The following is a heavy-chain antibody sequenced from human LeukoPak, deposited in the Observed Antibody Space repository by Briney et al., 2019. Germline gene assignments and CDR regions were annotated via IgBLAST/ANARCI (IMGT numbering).Heavy chain of an antibody. CDR1: GGSFSGYY. V-gene: IGHV4-34*01. CDR3: ARTGPSHYYGSGTSRFDP. J-gene: IGHJ5*02. D-gene: IGHD3-10*01. Sequence: PSETLSLTCAVYGGSFSGYYWSWIRQPPGKGLEWIGEINHSGSTNYNPSLKSRVTISVDTSKNQFSLKLSSATAADTAVYYCARTGPSHYYGSGTSRFDPWGQGTLVTVSS. CDR2: INHSGST.